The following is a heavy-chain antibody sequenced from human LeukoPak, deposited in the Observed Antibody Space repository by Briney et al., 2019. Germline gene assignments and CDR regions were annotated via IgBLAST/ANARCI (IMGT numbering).Heavy chain of an antibody. CDR3: ARRDNGFGEFFSGMDV. Sequence: GASVKVSCKASGYTFTSYGISWVRQAPGQGLEWMGWISAYNGNTNYAQKLQGRVTMTTDTSTSTAYMELRSLRSDDTAVYYCARRDNGFGEFFSGMDVWGQGTTVTVSS. CDR2: ISAYNGNT. J-gene: IGHJ6*02. D-gene: IGHD3-10*01. CDR1: GYTFTSYG. V-gene: IGHV1-18*01.